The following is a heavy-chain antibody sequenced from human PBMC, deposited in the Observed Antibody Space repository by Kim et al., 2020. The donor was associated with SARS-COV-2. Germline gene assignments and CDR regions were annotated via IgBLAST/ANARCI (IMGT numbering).Heavy chain of an antibody. CDR3: GRRMYSGSYFYFDY. V-gene: IGHV3-74*01. J-gene: IGHJ4*02. D-gene: IGHD1-26*01. CDR2: ISIDGSTT. CDR1: GFTLSDYW. Sequence: GGSLRLSCAASGFTLSDYWMHWVRQAPGEGLVWVSRISIDGSTTNYAGSVKGRFTISRDKAKTTLYLQMNSLRVEDTAIYYCGRRMYSGSYFYFDYWCQG.